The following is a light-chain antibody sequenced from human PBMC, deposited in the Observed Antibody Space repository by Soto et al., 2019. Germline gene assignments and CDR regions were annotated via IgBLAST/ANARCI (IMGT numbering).Light chain of an antibody. J-gene: IGLJ1*01. CDR3: SSHTSGSTRV. Sequence: QSALTQPASVSGSPGQSIVISCTGTSSDVGGYDYVSWYQQHPDKAPKLMIYEVTKRPSGVSNRFSGSKSGNTASLTISGLQPEDEADYYCSSHTSGSTRVFGSGTKVTVL. CDR1: SSDVGGYDY. CDR2: EVT. V-gene: IGLV2-14*01.